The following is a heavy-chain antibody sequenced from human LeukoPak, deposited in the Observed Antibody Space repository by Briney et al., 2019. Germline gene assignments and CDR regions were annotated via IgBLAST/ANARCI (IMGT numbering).Heavy chain of an antibody. V-gene: IGHV3-30*02. J-gene: IGHJ4*02. CDR2: IRYDGTNK. D-gene: IGHD3-22*01. Sequence: PGGSPRLSCAASGFTFSNYGMHWVRQAPGKGLEWVAFIRYDGTNKYYADSVKGRLTISRDNSKNTLYLQMNSLRAEDTAVYYCAKEEKYYYDSTGYPGYDYWGQGTLVTVSS. CDR3: AKEEKYYYDSTGYPGYDY. CDR1: GFTFSNYG.